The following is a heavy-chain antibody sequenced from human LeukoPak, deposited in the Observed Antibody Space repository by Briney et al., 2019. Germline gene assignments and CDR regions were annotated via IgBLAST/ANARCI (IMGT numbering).Heavy chain of an antibody. V-gene: IGHV4-4*07. CDR2: IYTSGGT. J-gene: IGHJ4*02. D-gene: IGHD3-22*01. CDR1: GGSISSYY. Sequence: SETLSLTCTVSGGSISSYYWSWIRQPAGKGLEWIGRIYTSGGTNYNPSLKSRVTISVDTSKNQFSLKLSSVTAADTAVYYCARARPKFRDGYYLGPFGYWGQGTLVTVSS. CDR3: ARARPKFRDGYYLGPFGY.